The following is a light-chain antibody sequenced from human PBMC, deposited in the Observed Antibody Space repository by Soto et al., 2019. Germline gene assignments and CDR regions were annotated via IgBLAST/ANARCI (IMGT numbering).Light chain of an antibody. J-gene: IGLJ3*02. CDR2: TNN. V-gene: IGLV1-40*01. CDR1: SSNIGAGYG. CDR3: QSYDSSLSGWV. Sequence: QSVLTQPPSVSGAPGQRVTISCTGSSSNIGAGYGVRWYQQLPGTAPKLLIYTNNNRPSGVPDRFSGSKSGTSASLAITGLLAEDEADYYCQSYDSSLSGWVFGGGTKLTVL.